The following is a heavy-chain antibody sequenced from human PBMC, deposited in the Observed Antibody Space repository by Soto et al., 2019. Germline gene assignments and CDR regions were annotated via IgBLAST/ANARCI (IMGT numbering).Heavy chain of an antibody. Sequence: GRSLRLSCAASGFTFSSYGMHWIRQAPGKGLEWVAVISYDGSNKYYADSVKGRFTISRDNSKNTLYLQMNSLRAEDTAVYYCAKDWGRIAVAATGPHWFDPWGQGTLVTVSS. CDR1: GFTFSSYG. D-gene: IGHD6-19*01. J-gene: IGHJ5*02. CDR3: AKDWGRIAVAATGPHWFDP. CDR2: ISYDGSNK. V-gene: IGHV3-30*18.